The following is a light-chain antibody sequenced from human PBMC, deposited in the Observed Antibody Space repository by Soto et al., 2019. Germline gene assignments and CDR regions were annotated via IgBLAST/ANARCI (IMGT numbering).Light chain of an antibody. CDR1: QSLSGN. V-gene: IGKV3D-15*01. CDR3: QEYNNWPSWT. Sequence: EIVMTQSPATLAGSPGETVTLSCRASQSLSGNLAWYQQKPGQAPRLLIFRASTRATGIPDRFSGSGSGTEFTLTISRLQSEDFAVYYCQEYNNWPSWTVGQGTKVDIK. CDR2: RAS. J-gene: IGKJ1*01.